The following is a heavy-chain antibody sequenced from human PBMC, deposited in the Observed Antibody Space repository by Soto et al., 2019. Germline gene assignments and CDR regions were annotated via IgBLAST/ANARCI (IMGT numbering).Heavy chain of an antibody. J-gene: IGHJ4*02. CDR1: GFSFSSYE. V-gene: IGHV3-48*03. CDR3: GRDGNRYSSGAFQN. Sequence: GGSLRLSCAASGFSFSSYELPWVRQAPGKGLEWVSYISTSGITIYYADSVNGLFTISSDNDVNSLNLQMNSLRAEDTAVYYCGRDGNRYSSGAFQNGGQGTFVTVSS. CDR2: ISTSGITI. D-gene: IGHD6-19*01.